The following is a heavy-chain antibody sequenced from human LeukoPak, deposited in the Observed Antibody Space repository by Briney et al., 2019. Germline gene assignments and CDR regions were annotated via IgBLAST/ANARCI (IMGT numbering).Heavy chain of an antibody. CDR1: GYSLTSYW. Sequence: RGESLKVSCKGSGYSLTSYWIGWVRQMPGKGLEWMGIIYPGDSDTRYSPSFQGQVTISADKFISTAYLQWSSLKASDTAMYYCARRYCSSTSCLAYFDYWGQGTLVTVSS. D-gene: IGHD2-2*01. CDR2: IYPGDSDT. V-gene: IGHV5-51*01. CDR3: ARRYCSSTSCLAYFDY. J-gene: IGHJ4*02.